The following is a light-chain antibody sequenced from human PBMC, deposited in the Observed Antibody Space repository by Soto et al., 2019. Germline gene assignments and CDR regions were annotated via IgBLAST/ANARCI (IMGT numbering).Light chain of an antibody. CDR2: EVN. J-gene: IGLJ1*01. CDR1: SSDVGGYNY. Sequence: QSVLTQPPSASGSPGQSVAISCTGTSSDVGGYNYVSWYQQHPGKAPKLMIYEVNRRPSGVPDRFSGSKSGNTASLTVSGLQAEDEADYYCSSYTSSSTPLYVFGTGTKV. V-gene: IGLV2-8*01. CDR3: SSYTSSSTPLYV.